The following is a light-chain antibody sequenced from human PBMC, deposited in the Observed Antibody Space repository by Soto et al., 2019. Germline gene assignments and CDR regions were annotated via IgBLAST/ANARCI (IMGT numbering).Light chain of an antibody. CDR3: QSFDSSLSASI. Sequence: QSVLTQPPSMSGAPGQRVTISCSGSDSNIGAGYDVHWYQQFPGTAPKVLIYANSHRPSGVPDRFSGSKSGTSASLAITGLQAEDEADYYCQSFDSSLSASIFGGGTKVTVL. CDR2: ANS. CDR1: DSNIGAGYD. V-gene: IGLV1-40*01. J-gene: IGLJ2*01.